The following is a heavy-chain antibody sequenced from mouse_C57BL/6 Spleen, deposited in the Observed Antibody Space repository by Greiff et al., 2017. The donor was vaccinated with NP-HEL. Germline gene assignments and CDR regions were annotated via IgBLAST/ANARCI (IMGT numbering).Heavy chain of an antibody. Sequence: VKLQESGPELVKPGASVKISCKASGYAFSSSWMNWVKQRPGKGLEWIGRIYPGDGDTNYNGKFKGKATLTVDKSSSTAYLQLSSLTSEDSAVFFCAREGMDYYGYYAMDYWGQGTSVTVSS. CDR2: IYPGDGDT. D-gene: IGHD1-1*01. J-gene: IGHJ4*01. CDR3: AREGMDYYGYYAMDY. V-gene: IGHV1-82*01. CDR1: GYAFSSSW.